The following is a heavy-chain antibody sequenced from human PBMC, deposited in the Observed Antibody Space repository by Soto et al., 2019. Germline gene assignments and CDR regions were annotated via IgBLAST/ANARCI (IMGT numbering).Heavy chain of an antibody. J-gene: IGHJ4*02. Sequence: PSETLSLTCTGSGGSISSYYWSWIRQPPGKGLEWIGYIYYSGSTNYNPSLKSRVTISVDTSKNQFSLKLSSVTAADTAVDYCASCRDGYNCDYWGQGTLVTVS. D-gene: IGHD5-12*01. CDR1: GGSISSYY. CDR2: IYYSGST. V-gene: IGHV4-59*01. CDR3: ASCRDGYNCDY.